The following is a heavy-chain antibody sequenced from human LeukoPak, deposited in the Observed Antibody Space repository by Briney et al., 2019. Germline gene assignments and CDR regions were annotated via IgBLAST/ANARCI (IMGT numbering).Heavy chain of an antibody. CDR2: IYYSGST. CDR1: GSSISSYY. D-gene: IGHD2/OR15-2a*01. Sequence: SETLSLTCTVSGSSISSYYWSWIRQHPGKGLEWIGYIYYSGSTYYNPSLKSRVTISIDTSKNQFSLRLSSVTAADTAVYHCARDSTTEFDYWGQGTLVTVSS. CDR3: ARDSTTEFDY. V-gene: IGHV4-59*06. J-gene: IGHJ4*02.